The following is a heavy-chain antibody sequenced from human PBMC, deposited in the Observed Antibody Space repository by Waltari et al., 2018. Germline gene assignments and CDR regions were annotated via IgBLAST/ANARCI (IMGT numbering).Heavy chain of an antibody. J-gene: IGHJ3*01. Sequence: EVQLLESGGGLEQPGGSLRLSCAASGFTFSTYAMNWVRQAPGKGLELGSAITTSGDNTYYADSVKGRFTISRDNSKNTLYLQMNSLRAEDTAVYYCAAYITSRRGAFDFWGQGTMVTVSS. CDR2: ITTSGDNT. V-gene: IGHV3-23*01. CDR1: GFTFSTYA. D-gene: IGHD1-1*01. CDR3: AAYITSRRGAFDF.